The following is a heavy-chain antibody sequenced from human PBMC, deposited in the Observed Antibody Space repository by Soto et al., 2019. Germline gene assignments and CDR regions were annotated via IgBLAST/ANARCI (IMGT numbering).Heavy chain of an antibody. CDR3: ARVIIEGVITAYYFYY. Sequence: PGGSLRLSCAASGFTFSSYAMHWVRQAPGKGLEWVAVISFDGSNKYYADSVKGRFTISRDNSKNTLHLQMNSLRAEDTALYYCARVIIEGVITAYYFYYRGQGTLVPVSS. D-gene: IGHD3-22*01. V-gene: IGHV3-30-3*01. J-gene: IGHJ4*02. CDR2: ISFDGSNK. CDR1: GFTFSSYA.